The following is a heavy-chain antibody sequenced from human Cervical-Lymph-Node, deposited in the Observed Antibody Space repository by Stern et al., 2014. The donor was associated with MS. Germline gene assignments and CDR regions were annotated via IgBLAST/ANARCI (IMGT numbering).Heavy chain of an antibody. Sequence: VQMVQSGAEVKKPGDSVRVSCKASGYNFTIYDMHWVRQAPGQGLEWMGKINPSGGSTSYAQKFQGRVTMTRDTSTSTVYMELSSLRSEDTAVYYCAREVAGHRLGMMDVWGQGTTVTVSS. CDR1: GYNFTIYD. V-gene: IGHV1-46*01. CDR2: INPSGGST. D-gene: IGHD6-19*01. J-gene: IGHJ6*02. CDR3: AREVAGHRLGMMDV.